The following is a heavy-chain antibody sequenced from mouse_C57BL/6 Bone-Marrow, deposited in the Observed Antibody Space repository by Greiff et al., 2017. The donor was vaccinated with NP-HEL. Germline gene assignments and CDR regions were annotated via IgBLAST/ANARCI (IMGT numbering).Heavy chain of an antibody. V-gene: IGHV5-4*01. CDR1: GFTFSSYA. Sequence: EVKLMESGGGLVKPGGSLKLSCAASGFTFSSYAMSWVRQTPEKRLEWVATISDGGSYTYYPDNVKGRFTISRDNAKNNLYLQMSHLKSEDTAMYYCARDRDYYAMDYWGKGTSVTVSS. J-gene: IGHJ4*01. D-gene: IGHD3-1*01. CDR2: ISDGGSYT. CDR3: ARDRDYYAMDY.